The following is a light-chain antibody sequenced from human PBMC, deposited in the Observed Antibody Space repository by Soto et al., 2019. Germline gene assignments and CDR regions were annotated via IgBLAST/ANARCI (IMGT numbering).Light chain of an antibody. J-gene: IGLJ2*01. CDR1: RDDVGGYNY. CDR2: EVY. V-gene: IGLV2-8*01. CDR3: SSYVTSNVVV. Sequence: QSVLTQPPSASGSPGQSVTISCTGTRDDVGGYNYVSWFQHNPGKAPKLMIYEVYKLPSGVPARFSGSKSGNTASLTVSGLQAGDEAIYYCSSYVTSNVVVFGGGTKLTVL.